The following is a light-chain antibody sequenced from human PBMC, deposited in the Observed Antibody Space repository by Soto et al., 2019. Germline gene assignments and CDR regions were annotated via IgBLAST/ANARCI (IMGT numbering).Light chain of an antibody. J-gene: IGLJ2*01. CDR3: SSYTSSSTLGV. V-gene: IGLV2-14*01. CDR2: DVS. Sequence: QSALTDPAPVSGSPGQSITSSCTGTSSDAGGYNYVSWYQQHPGKAPKLMIYDVSNRPSGVSNRFSGSKSGNTASLTISGLQAEDEADYYCSSYTSSSTLGVFGGGTKLTVL. CDR1: SSDAGGYNY.